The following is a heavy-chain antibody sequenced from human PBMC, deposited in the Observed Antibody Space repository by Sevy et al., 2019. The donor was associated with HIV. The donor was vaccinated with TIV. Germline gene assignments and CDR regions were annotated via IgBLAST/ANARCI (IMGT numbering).Heavy chain of an antibody. V-gene: IGHV3-11*01. J-gene: IGHJ6*02. CDR1: GFTFSDYY. D-gene: IGHD2-21*02. CDR3: ARDHVKEGDLGDYYYFAMDV. Sequence: GGSLRLSCAASGFTFSDYYMSWIRQAPGKGLEWISYISGSDGTIYYADSVKGRFTISRDNAKNSLYLQMSSLRAEDTAVYYCARDHVKEGDLGDYYYFAMDVWGQRTTVTVSS. CDR2: ISGSDGTI.